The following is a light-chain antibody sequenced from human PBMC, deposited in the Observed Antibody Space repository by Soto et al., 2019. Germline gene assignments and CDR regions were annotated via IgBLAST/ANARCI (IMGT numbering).Light chain of an antibody. CDR2: DAS. V-gene: IGKV3-11*01. CDR1: QSVSTF. Sequence: EIVLTQSPATLSLSLGERATLSCRASQSVSTFLAWYQQKPGQATRILIYDASNRATGIPARFSGSGSGTDFTLTISGLEPEDFAVYYCQHRSVWSFTFGPGTKVDIK. J-gene: IGKJ3*01. CDR3: QHRSVWSFT.